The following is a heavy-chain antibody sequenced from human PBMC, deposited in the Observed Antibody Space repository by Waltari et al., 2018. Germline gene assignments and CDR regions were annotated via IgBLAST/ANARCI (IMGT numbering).Heavy chain of an antibody. D-gene: IGHD6-19*01. J-gene: IGHJ4*02. CDR1: GFNFRSYG. CDR2: ISNYGSNK. V-gene: IGHV3-30*03. Sequence: QVQLVESGGGVVQPGKSLRLSCAASGFNFRSYGMHWVRQAPGKGLGWVALISNYGSNKYYADSVKGRFTISRDNSKNTLFLQLESLRAEDTALYFCAGSGISAIYWGQGTRVTVSS. CDR3: AGSGISAIY.